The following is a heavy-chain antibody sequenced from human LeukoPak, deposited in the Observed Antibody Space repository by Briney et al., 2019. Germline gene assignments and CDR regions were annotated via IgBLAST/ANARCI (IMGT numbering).Heavy chain of an antibody. CDR2: ISGSGGST. CDR1: GFTFSSYG. D-gene: IGHD3-3*01. Sequence: PGGSLRLSCAASGFTFSSYGMSWVRQAPGKGLEWVSAISGSGGSTYYADSVKGRFTISRDNSKNTLYLQMNSLRAEDTAVYYCAKEPIYDFWSGYSFDYWGQGTLVTVSS. CDR3: AKEPIYDFWSGYSFDY. V-gene: IGHV3-23*01. J-gene: IGHJ4*02.